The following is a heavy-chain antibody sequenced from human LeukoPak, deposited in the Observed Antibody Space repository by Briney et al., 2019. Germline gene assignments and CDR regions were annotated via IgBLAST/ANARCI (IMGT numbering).Heavy chain of an antibody. Sequence: GASVKVSCKASGGTFSSYAISWVRQAPGQGLEWMGGIIPIFGTANYAQKFQGRVTITADKSTSTAYMELSSLRSDDTAVYYCARCPSPVSGVCYMDVWGKGTTVTVSS. CDR2: IIPIFGTA. CDR3: ARCPSPVSGVCYMDV. CDR1: GGTFSSYA. J-gene: IGHJ6*03. D-gene: IGHD3-10*01. V-gene: IGHV1-69*06.